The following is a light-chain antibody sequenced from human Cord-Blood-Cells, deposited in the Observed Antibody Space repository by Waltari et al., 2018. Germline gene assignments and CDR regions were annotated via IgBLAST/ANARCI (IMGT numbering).Light chain of an antibody. CDR3: AAWDDSLNGWV. V-gene: IGLV1-44*01. CDR1: SSNIGSNT. J-gene: IGLJ3*02. CDR2: STK. Sequence: QSVLTQPPSASGTPGQRVTISCSGSSSNIGSNTVNWYQQLPGTAPKLLNYSTKQPPSGVPDRFSGSKSGTSASLAISGLQSEDEADYYCAAWDDSLNGWVFGGGTKLTVL.